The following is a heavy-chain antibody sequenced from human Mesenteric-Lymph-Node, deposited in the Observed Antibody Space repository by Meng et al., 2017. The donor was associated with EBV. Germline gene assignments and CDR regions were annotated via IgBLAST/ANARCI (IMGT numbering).Heavy chain of an antibody. CDR3: ARGTIFGIVVTYFDY. V-gene: IGHV4-34*01. D-gene: IGHD3-3*01. J-gene: IGHJ4*02. CDR2: IRQGGDT. CDR1: GGSFSGYH. Sequence: QVPLTQWGAGLLEPSGTLSLTCAGSGGSFSGYHWSWIRQPPGKGLEYIGEIRQGGDTNYNPSLKSRVTISVDTSRNQFSLKMRSVTAADTAVYYCARGTIFGIVVTYFDYWSQGNLVTVSS.